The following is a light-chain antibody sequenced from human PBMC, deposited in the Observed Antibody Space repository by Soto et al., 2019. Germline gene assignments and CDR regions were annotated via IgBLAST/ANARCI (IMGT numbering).Light chain of an antibody. CDR3: ATWDDSLNGPV. J-gene: IGLJ3*02. CDR1: SSNIGDNT. V-gene: IGLV1-44*01. Sequence: QSVLTQPPSASGTPGQRVTISCSGSSSNIGDNTVNWYQQLPGTAPKLLIYGDRHRPSGIPDRVSGSKSGTSASLAISGLQSEDEADYYCATWDDSLNGPVFGGGTKLTVL. CDR2: GDR.